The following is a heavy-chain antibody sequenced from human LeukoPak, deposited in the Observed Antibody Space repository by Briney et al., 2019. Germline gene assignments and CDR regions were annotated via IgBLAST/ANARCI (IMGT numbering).Heavy chain of an antibody. CDR1: GFTYSIYP. CDR2: ISVGGDST. CDR3: ALVNWGSTNHF. V-gene: IGHV3-23*01. D-gene: IGHD7-27*01. J-gene: IGHJ4*02. Sequence: PGGSLRLSCAASGFTYSIYPMSWVRQAPGKGLEWVSTISVGGDSTDYADSVKGRFTISRDNSKNTLFLQMNSLRAEDTAIYYCALVNWGSTNHFWGQGTLVTVSS.